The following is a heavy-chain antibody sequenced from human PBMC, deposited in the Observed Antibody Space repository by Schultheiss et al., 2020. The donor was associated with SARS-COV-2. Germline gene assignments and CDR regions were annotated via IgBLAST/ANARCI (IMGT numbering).Heavy chain of an antibody. CDR3: ATVGLIAVAGTPKGWYFDL. D-gene: IGHD6-19*01. CDR1: GYTFTGYY. V-gene: IGHV1-2*02. J-gene: IGHJ2*01. Sequence: ASVKVSCKASGYTFTGYYMHWVRQAPGQGLEWMGWINPNSGGTNYAQKFQGRVTMTEDTSTDTAYMELSSLRSEDTAVYYCATVGLIAVAGTPKGWYFDLWGRGTLVTVSS. CDR2: INPNSGGT.